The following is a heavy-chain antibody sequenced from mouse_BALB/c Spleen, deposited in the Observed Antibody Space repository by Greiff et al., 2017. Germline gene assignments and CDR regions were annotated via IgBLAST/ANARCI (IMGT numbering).Heavy chain of an antibody. CDR3: ARPPDGYLYYFDY. V-gene: IGHV5-6*02. J-gene: IGHJ2*01. CDR2: ISSGGSYT. CDR1: GFTFSSYG. D-gene: IGHD2-3*01. Sequence: EVKLVESGGDLVKPGGSLKLSCAASGFTFSSYGMSWVRQTPDKRLEWVATISSGGSYTYYPDSVKGRFTISRDNAKNTLYLQMSSLKSEDTAMYYCARPPDGYLYYFDYWGQGTTLTVSS.